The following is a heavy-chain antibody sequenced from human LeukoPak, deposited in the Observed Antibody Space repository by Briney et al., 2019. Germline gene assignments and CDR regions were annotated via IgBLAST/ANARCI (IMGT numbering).Heavy chain of an antibody. D-gene: IGHD3-16*01. CDR3: AKGDSYDYVWGSYEV. J-gene: IGHJ4*02. V-gene: IGHV3-30*18. Sequence: GTSLRLSCAASGFTFSVYGMHWVRQAPGKGLEWVAVISYDGSSKYYADSVKGRFTIYRDNSKNTLFVQMDSLRAEDTAVYYCAKGDSYDYVWGSYEVWGQGTLVTVSS. CDR2: ISYDGSSK. CDR1: GFTFSVYG.